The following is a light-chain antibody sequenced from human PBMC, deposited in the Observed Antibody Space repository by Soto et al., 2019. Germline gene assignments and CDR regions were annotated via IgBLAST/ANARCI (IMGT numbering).Light chain of an antibody. Sequence: EIVMTQSPATLSVSPGERATLSCRASQSVGSNLAWYQLKPGQAPRLLIYGASTRATGIPARFSGSGSGTDFTLTISSLQSEDFAIYYCKQYNNWPPDRTFGQGTKVEIK. V-gene: IGKV3-15*01. CDR1: QSVGSN. CDR3: KQYNNWPPDRT. CDR2: GAS. J-gene: IGKJ1*01.